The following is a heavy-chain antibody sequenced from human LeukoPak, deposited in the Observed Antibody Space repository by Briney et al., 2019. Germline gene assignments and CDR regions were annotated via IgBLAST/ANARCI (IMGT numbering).Heavy chain of an antibody. Sequence: ASVKVSCKASGYTFTSYYMHWVRQAPGQGLEWMGIINPSGGSTSYAQKFQGRVTMTRDTSTSTVYMELSSLRSDETAVYYCARDSAGTFYYWGQGTLVTVSS. D-gene: IGHD2-15*01. CDR2: INPSGGST. CDR3: ARDSAGTFYY. V-gene: IGHV1-46*01. J-gene: IGHJ4*02. CDR1: GYTFTSYY.